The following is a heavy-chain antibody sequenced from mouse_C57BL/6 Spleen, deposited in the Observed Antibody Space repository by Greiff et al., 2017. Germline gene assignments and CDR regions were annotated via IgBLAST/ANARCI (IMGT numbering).Heavy chain of an antibody. CDR1: GFTFSDYY. J-gene: IGHJ2*01. V-gene: IGHV5-16*01. Sequence: EVQGVESEGGLVRPGSSMKLSCTASGFTFSDYYMAWVRQVPEKGLEWVANINYDGSSTYYLDSLKSRFIISRDNAKNILYLQMSSLKSEDTATYYCAREDYYGSSFDYWGQGTTLTVSS. CDR2: INYDGSST. CDR3: AREDYYGSSFDY. D-gene: IGHD1-1*01.